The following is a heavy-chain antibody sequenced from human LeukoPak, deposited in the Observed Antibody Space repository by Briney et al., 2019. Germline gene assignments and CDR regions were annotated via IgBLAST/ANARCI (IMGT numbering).Heavy chain of an antibody. D-gene: IGHD2-8*01. CDR1: GGSISSSSYY. V-gene: IGHV4-39*07. J-gene: IGHJ5*02. CDR2: IYYSGST. Sequence: PSETLSLTCTVSGGSISSSSYYWGWIRQPPGKGLEWIGSIYYSGSTYYNPSLKSRVTISVDTSKNQFSLKLSSVTAADTAVYYCARVNGDTIPFDPWGQGTLVTVSS. CDR3: ARVNGDTIPFDP.